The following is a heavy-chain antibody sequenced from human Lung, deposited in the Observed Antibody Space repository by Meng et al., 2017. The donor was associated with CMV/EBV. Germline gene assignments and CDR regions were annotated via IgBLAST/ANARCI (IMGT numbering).Heavy chain of an antibody. CDR2: ITSKAYGGTT. D-gene: IGHD2-2*01. V-gene: IGHV3-49*04. Sequence: GESLKISCTAFGFTLADYAMTWVRQAPGKGLEWVGFITSKAYGGTTQYAASVKARFTISRDDSKRIAYLQMNSLKIEDTAVYFCSRGVPILPAPAAIGRGSFYFDYWGQGTLVTVSS. CDR1: GFTLADYA. CDR3: SRGVPILPAPAAIGRGSFYFDY. J-gene: IGHJ4*02.